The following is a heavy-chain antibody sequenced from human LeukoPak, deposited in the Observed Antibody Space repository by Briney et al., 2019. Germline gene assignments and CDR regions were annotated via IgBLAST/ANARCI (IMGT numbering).Heavy chain of an antibody. D-gene: IGHD6-13*01. CDR1: GYTFTSYA. CDR2: INAGNGNT. CDR3: AREKIEAAGTFHY. V-gene: IGHV1-3*03. J-gene: IGHJ4*02. Sequence: ASVKVSCKVSGYTFTSYAMHWVRQAPGQRLEWMGWINAGNGNTKYSQEFQGRVTITRDTSASTAYMELSSLRSEDMAVYYCAREKIEAAGTFHYWGQGTLVTVSS.